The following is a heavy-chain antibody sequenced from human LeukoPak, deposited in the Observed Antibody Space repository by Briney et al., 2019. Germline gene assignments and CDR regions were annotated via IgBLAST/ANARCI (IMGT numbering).Heavy chain of an antibody. CDR1: GFTFSNYA. CDR3: TRADWEVYDSPLGYFDY. Sequence: GGSLRLSCAASGFTFSNYAMHWVRQAPGKGLEWMAIIWYDGSYKYYADSVKGRFTISRDNSKDTLYLQMNSLRAEDTSVYYCTRADWEVYDSPLGYFDYWGQGTLVTVSS. D-gene: IGHD3-3*01. V-gene: IGHV3-33*01. CDR2: IWYDGSYK. J-gene: IGHJ4*02.